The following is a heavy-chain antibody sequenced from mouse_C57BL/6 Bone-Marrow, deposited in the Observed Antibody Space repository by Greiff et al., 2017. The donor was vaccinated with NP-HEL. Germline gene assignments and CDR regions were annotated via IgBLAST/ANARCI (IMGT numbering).Heavy chain of an antibody. CDR2: IDPSDSYT. V-gene: IGHV1-50*01. J-gene: IGHJ4*01. CDR1: GYTFTSYW. CDR3: ARGGYDGYYYYAMDY. D-gene: IGHD2-3*01. Sequence: VQLQQPGAELVKPGASVKLSCKASGYTFTSYWMQWVKQRPGQGLEWIGEIDPSDSYTNYNQKFKGKATLTVDTSSSTAYMQLSSLTSEDSAVYYCARGGYDGYYYYAMDYWGQGTSVTVSS.